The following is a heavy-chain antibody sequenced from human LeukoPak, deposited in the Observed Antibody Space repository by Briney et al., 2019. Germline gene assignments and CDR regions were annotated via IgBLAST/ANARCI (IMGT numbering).Heavy chain of an antibody. D-gene: IGHD6-19*01. CDR3: AKDRGGSSGWSSDS. Sequence: GGSLRLSCAASGFTFSSYAMSWVRQAPGKGLEWVPAIGGTSGSTYYADSVKGRFSISRDNSKNTLYLQMNSLRAEDTAVYYCAKDRGGSSGWSSDSWGQGTLVTVSS. CDR2: IGGTSGST. CDR1: GFTFSSYA. J-gene: IGHJ4*02. V-gene: IGHV3-23*01.